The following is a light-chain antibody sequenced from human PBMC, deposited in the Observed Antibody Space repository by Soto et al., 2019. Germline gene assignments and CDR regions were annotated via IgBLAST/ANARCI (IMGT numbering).Light chain of an antibody. J-gene: IGLJ1*01. CDR1: SSDVGGYNY. CDR3: SSYTSSSTPYV. V-gene: IGLV2-14*01. CDR2: EVS. Sequence: QSVLTQPASVSGSPGQSITISCTGTSSDVGGYNYVSWYQQHPGKAPKLMIYEVSNRPSGVSNRFSGFKSGNTASLTISGLQAEDEADYYCSSYTSSSTPYVFGTGTKATV.